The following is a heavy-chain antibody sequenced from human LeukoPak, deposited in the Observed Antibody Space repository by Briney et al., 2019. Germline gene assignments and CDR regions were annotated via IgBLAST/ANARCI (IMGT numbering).Heavy chain of an antibody. CDR2: IGGSGGTT. V-gene: IGHV3-23*01. CDR3: ARGVLPGAIEWSLDY. CDR1: GFTFTNYA. D-gene: IGHD2-2*02. J-gene: IGHJ4*02. Sequence: QAGGSLRLSCAASGFTFTNYAMSWIRQAPGKGLEWVSLIGGSGGTTYYADSVKGRFTISRDNSKNTLYLQMNSLRAEDAVVYYCARGVLPGAIEWSLDYRGQGTLVTVSS.